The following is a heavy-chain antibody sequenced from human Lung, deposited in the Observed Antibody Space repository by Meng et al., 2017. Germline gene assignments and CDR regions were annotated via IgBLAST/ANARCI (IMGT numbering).Heavy chain of an antibody. CDR2: FSYTGST. J-gene: IGHJ4*02. CDR3: AGYSGRFSIHFDY. Sequence: HMLESGQVVVKRFGSRSLTCAFYGCAFSVSPWWTWVLKPQGKGLQWIGEFSYTGSTNYNPYLESRLSMSIDEAKNHISLTLTSVTAADTAVYYCAGYSGRFSIHFDYWGQGALVTVSS. D-gene: IGHD1-26*01. V-gene: IGHV4-4*02. CDR1: GCAFSVSPW.